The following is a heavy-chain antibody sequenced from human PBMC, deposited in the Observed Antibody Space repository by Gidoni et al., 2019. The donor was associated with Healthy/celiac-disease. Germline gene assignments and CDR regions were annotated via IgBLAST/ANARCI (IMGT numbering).Heavy chain of an antibody. V-gene: IGHV1-69*02. J-gene: IGHJ4*02. CDR2: IIPILGIA. CDR3: ARGMAGSWYNY. D-gene: IGHD6-13*01. CDR1: GGTFSSYT. Sequence: QVQLVQSGAEVKKPGSSVKVSCKASGGTFSSYTISWVRQAPGHGLGWMGRIIPILGIANYAQKCQGRVTITADKSTSTAYMELSSLRSEDTAVYYCARGMAGSWYNYWGQGTLVTVSS.